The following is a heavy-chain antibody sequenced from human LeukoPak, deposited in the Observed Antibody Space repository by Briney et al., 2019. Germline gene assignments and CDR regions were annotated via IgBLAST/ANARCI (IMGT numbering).Heavy chain of an antibody. CDR3: AKERSSGWAFDY. Sequence: GRSLRLSCAPSGFTFSGYAMSWVRQAPGKGRGWCSGSSSSCDRTHDADFVKGRFTISRDNSKNTGYLQMNSLRADYTAVYYCAKERSSGWAFDYWGQGTLVTVSS. D-gene: IGHD6-19*01. J-gene: IGHJ4*03. CDR2: SSSSCDRT. CDR1: GFTFSGYA. V-gene: IGHV3-23*01.